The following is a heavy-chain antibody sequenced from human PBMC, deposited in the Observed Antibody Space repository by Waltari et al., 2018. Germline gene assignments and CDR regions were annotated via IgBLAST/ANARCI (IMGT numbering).Heavy chain of an antibody. J-gene: IGHJ4*02. V-gene: IGHV3-23*01. CDR3: AKAGMATGTTRSYFDY. Sequence: EVQLLESGGGLVQPGGSLRLSCAASGFTFNKYSMTWVRQAPGKGLEWVSGIGSGGTTFYADSVKGQFTISRDNSKNTLYLQMNNLRAGDTAVYFCAKAGMATGTTRSYFDYWGQGALVTVSS. CDR2: IGSGGTT. D-gene: IGHD1-1*01. CDR1: GFTFNKYS.